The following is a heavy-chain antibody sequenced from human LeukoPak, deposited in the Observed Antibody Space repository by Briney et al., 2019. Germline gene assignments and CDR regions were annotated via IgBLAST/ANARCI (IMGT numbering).Heavy chain of an antibody. Sequence: GGSLRLSCAASGFTFSSYDMHWVRQATGKGLEWVSAIGTAGDTYYPGSVKGRFTISRENAKNSLYLQMNSLRAGDTAVYYCARGHSGSWYGHFQHWGQGTLVTVSS. J-gene: IGHJ1*01. CDR1: GFTFSSYD. CDR2: IGTAGDT. D-gene: IGHD6-13*01. V-gene: IGHV3-13*01. CDR3: ARGHSGSWYGHFQH.